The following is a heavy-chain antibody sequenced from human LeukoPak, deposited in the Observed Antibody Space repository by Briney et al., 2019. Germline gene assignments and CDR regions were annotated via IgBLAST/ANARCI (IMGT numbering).Heavy chain of an antibody. CDR2: ISYDGSNK. J-gene: IGHJ4*02. V-gene: IGHV3-30*03. D-gene: IGHD6-19*01. Sequence: GGALRLSCAASGFTFSNYGIHWVRPAPAKGLTWVEVISYDGSNKYYADSVKGRFTISRDNSKNALYLQMNSLRAEDTAVYYCASRIAVALGGDYWGQGTLVTVSS. CDR1: GFTFSNYG. CDR3: ASRIAVALGGDY.